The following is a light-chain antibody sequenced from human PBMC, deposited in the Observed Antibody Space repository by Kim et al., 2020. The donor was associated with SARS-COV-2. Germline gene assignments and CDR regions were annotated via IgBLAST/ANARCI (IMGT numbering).Light chain of an antibody. CDR2: AAS. CDR1: QSLPTSA. J-gene: IGKJ2*01. CDR3: QQYASSPQT. Sequence: LSPGGRATLACRASQSLPTSALAWYQQKPGVAPRLLIYAASNRATGIPDRFRGSESKTDFTLTISRLEPEDFAVYFCQQYASSPQTFGQGTKLEI. V-gene: IGKV3-20*01.